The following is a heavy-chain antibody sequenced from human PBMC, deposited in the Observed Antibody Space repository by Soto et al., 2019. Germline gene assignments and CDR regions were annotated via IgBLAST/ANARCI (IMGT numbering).Heavy chain of an antibody. CDR2: ISAYNGNT. CDR1: GYTFTSYG. V-gene: IGHV1-18*01. Sequence: QVQLVQSGAEVKKPGASVKVSCKASGYTFTSYGISWVRQAPGQGLEWMGWISAYNGNTNYAQKLQGRVTMTTDTSXXTXSKXLRSLRSDDTAVYYCARVPPRAYYYGSGSYDGMDVWGQGTTVTVSS. J-gene: IGHJ6*02. CDR3: ARVPPRAYYYGSGSYDGMDV. D-gene: IGHD3-10*01.